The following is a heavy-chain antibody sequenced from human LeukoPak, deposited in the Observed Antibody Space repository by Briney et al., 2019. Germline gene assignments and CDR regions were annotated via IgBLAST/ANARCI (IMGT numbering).Heavy chain of an antibody. J-gene: IGHJ3*02. Sequence: SETLSLTCTVSGGSISSSSYYWGWIRQPPGKGLEWIGSIYYSGSTYYNPSLKSRVTMSVDMSKNRLSLRLTSVTAADTAVYYCARTIVVTDAFDIWGQGTMVTVSS. D-gene: IGHD1-26*01. CDR2: IYYSGST. CDR1: GGSISSSSYY. V-gene: IGHV4-39*07. CDR3: ARTIVVTDAFDI.